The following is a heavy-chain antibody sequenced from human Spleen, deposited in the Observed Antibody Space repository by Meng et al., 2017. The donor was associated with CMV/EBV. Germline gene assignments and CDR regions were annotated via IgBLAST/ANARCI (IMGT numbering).Heavy chain of an antibody. CDR1: GFTSSSYS. CDR2: IISSRSYI. Sequence: GESLKLSCAASGFTSSSYSMNWVRQAPGKGLEWVSSIISSRSYIYYADSVKGRFTISRDNAKNSLYLHMNSLRAEVTAVYHCARASGGIYAGCDITFGSLGQGILVTVSS. V-gene: IGHV3-21*01. J-gene: IGHJ5*02. CDR3: ARASGGIYAGCDITFGS. D-gene: IGHD5-12*01.